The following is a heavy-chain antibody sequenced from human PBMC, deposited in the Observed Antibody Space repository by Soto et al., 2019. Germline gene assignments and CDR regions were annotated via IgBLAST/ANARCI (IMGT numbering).Heavy chain of an antibody. Sequence: QVQLVQSGAEVKKPGASVKVSCKASGYTFTRYGISWVRQAPGQGLEWMGWISAYNGNTNYAQKLQGRVTMTTGTSTSTAYMELRSLRSDDTAVYYCARESTGTTIYYYYGMDGWGQVTTVTVSS. J-gene: IGHJ6*02. D-gene: IGHD4-17*01. CDR2: ISAYNGNT. CDR3: ARESTGTTIYYYYGMDG. V-gene: IGHV1-18*04. CDR1: GYTFTRYG.